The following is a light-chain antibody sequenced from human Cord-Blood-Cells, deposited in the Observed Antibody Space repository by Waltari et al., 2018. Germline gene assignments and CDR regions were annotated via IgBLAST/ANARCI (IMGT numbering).Light chain of an antibody. Sequence: QSALPQPASVSVSPGLSITISCTGTSSAAGGYNYVSWYQQHPRKAPKLMIYDVSSRPSGVSNRFSGSKSGNTASLTISGLQAEDEADYYCSSYTSSSTLVFGGGTKLTVL. J-gene: IGLJ2*01. CDR1: SSAAGGYNY. CDR3: SSYTSSSTLV. V-gene: IGLV2-14*01. CDR2: DVS.